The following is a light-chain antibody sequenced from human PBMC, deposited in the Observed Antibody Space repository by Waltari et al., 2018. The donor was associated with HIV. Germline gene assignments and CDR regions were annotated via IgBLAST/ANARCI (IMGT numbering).Light chain of an antibody. J-gene: IGLJ3*02. CDR3: GTWDTTLRTWV. CDR1: SSNIGGNF. CDR2: DND. V-gene: IGLV1-51*01. Sequence: QSVLTQPPSLSASPGQQVTISCSGSSSNIGGNFVSWYQQLPGTAPNLLIYDNDKRPSGTPDLFSGSKSGTSATLDITGLQTGDAADYYCGTWDTTLRTWVFGGGTKLTVL.